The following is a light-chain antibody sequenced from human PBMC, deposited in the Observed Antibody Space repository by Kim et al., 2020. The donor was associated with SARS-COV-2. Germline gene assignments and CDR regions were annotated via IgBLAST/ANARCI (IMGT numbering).Light chain of an antibody. V-gene: IGLV2-11*01. CDR1: SSDVGGYDY. Sequence: QSALTQPRSVSGSPGQSVTISCTGTSSDVGGYDYVSWYQQHPGKAPKLMIYDVTRRPSGVPDRLSGSKSGNTASLTISGLQAEDEADYYCCSYAGRYIWVFGGGTKLTVL. CDR3: CSYAGRYIWV. J-gene: IGLJ3*02. CDR2: DVT.